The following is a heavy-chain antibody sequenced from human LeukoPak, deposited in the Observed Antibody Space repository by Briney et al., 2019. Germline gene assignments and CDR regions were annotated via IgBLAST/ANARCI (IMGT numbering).Heavy chain of an antibody. Sequence: GGSLRLSCAASGFTFSTFAMSWVRQAPGKGREWVSGISGSGGGTYYADSVKGRFTISRDNSRNTLYLQMNSLRAEDTAIYFCAKDHLSTGWAYCFDYWGQGALVTVSS. V-gene: IGHV3-23*01. D-gene: IGHD6-19*01. J-gene: IGHJ4*02. CDR3: AKDHLSTGWAYCFDY. CDR2: ISGSGGGT. CDR1: GFTFSTFA.